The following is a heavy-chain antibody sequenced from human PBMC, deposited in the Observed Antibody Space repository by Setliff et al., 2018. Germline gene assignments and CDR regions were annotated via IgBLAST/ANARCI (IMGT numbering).Heavy chain of an antibody. Sequence: GSLRLSCVASGFTFSNNAMNWVRQAPGGGLEWVSSISDSGDTTIYADSVKGRFTISRDDSKNMLSLQMNSLRADDTAVYYCAKDRVPDNKWDFDYWGQGILVTVSS. CDR1: GFTFSNNA. D-gene: IGHD2-8*01. V-gene: IGHV3-23*01. CDR2: ISDSGDTT. J-gene: IGHJ4*02. CDR3: AKDRVPDNKWDFDY.